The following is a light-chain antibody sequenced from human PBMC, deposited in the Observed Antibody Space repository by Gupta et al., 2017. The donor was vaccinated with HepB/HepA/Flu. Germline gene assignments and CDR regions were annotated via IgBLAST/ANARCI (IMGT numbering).Light chain of an antibody. V-gene: IGKV3-11*01. CDR3: QHRSSWPPT. CDR1: QSVSSY. CDR2: DAS. Sequence: VFPQFPATLLLDPGEGVTLSCRASQSVSSYLAWYQHKPGQAPRLLIYDASKRATGIPARFSGSGSGTDFTLTISSLEPEDFAIYYCQHRSSWPPTFGQGTKVEIK. J-gene: IGKJ1*01.